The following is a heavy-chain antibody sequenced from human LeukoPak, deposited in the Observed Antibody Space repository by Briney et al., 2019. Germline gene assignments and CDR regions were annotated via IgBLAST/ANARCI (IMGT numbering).Heavy chain of an antibody. CDR1: GYTFTSYG. Sequence: ASVKVSCKASGYTFTSYGISWVRQAPGQGLEWMGWISAYNGNTNYAQKLQGRVTMTTDTSTSTAYMELRSLRSDDTAVYYCATEADSGSYSVDAFDIWGQGTMVTASS. CDR2: ISAYNGNT. J-gene: IGHJ3*02. D-gene: IGHD1-26*01. V-gene: IGHV1-18*01. CDR3: ATEADSGSYSVDAFDI.